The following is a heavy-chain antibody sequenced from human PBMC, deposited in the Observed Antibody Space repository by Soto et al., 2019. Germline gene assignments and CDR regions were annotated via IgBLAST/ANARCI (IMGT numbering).Heavy chain of an antibody. Sequence: ASVKVSCKASGGTFSSYAISWVRQAPGQGLEWMGGIIPILGIANYAQKFQGRVTITADKSTSTAYMELSSLRSEDTAVYYCARDCGSSSSVYYGMDVWGQGTTVTVSS. CDR3: ARDCGSSSSVYYGMDV. CDR2: IIPILGIA. D-gene: IGHD6-6*01. V-gene: IGHV1-69*10. J-gene: IGHJ6*02. CDR1: GGTFSSYA.